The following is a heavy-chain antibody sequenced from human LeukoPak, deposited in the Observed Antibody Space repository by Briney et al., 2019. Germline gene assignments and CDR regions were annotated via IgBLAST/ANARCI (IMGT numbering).Heavy chain of an antibody. J-gene: IGHJ4*02. CDR2: ISASGDST. V-gene: IGHV3-23*01. CDR1: GFSFSSYA. Sequence: GGSLRLSCAASGFSFSSYAMSWVRQAPGKGLEWVSSISASGDSTYYADSVKGRFTISRDNSKNTVHLQMNSLRAEDTALYCCWKGGGEVFDYWGQGALVTVSS. D-gene: IGHD1-1*01. CDR3: WKGGGEVFDY.